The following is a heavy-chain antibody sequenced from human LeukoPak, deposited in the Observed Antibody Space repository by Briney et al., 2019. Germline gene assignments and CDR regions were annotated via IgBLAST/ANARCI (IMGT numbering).Heavy chain of an antibody. V-gene: IGHV3-23*01. CDR1: GFTFSSYA. CDR2: ISGSGGST. Sequence: PGGSLRLSCAASGFTFSSYAMSWVRQAPGKGLEWVSAISGSGGSTYYADSVKGRFTISRDNSKNTLYLQMNSLRAEGTAVYYCAKDVYGDYGGLDYWGQGTLVTVSS. D-gene: IGHD4-17*01. CDR3: AKDVYGDYGGLDY. J-gene: IGHJ4*02.